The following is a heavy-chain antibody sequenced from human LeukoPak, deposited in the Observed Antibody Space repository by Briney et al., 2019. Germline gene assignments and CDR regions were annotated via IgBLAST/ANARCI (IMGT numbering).Heavy chain of an antibody. J-gene: IGHJ4*02. V-gene: IGHV3-30*18. Sequence: PGRSLRLSCAASGFTFSSYGMHWVRQAPGKGLEWVAVISYDGSNKYYADSVKGRFTISRDNSKNTLYLQMNSLRAEDTAVYYCAKDPHELRYFDWLLGPASFWDYWGQGTLVTVSS. CDR2: ISYDGSNK. CDR1: GFTFSSYG. D-gene: IGHD3-9*01. CDR3: AKDPHELRYFDWLLGPASFWDY.